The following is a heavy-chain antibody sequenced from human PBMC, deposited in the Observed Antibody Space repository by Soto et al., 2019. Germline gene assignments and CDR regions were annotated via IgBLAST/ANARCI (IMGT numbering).Heavy chain of an antibody. CDR2: IYYSGST. V-gene: IGHV4-59*08. Sequence: QVQLQESGPGLVKPSGTLSLTCTVSGGSISSYYWSWIRQPPGKGLEWIGYIYYSGSTNYNPSLKSRVTISVDTSKNQFSLKLSSVTAADTAVYYCARRGEREVDYWGQGTLVTVSS. J-gene: IGHJ4*02. CDR3: ARRGEREVDY. CDR1: GGSISSYY.